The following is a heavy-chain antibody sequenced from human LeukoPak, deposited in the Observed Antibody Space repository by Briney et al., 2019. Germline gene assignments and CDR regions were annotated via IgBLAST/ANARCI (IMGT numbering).Heavy chain of an antibody. CDR2: INSDGSST. Sequence: GGSLRLSCAASGFTFSSYWMHWVRQAPGKGLVWVSRINSDGSSTNYADSVKGRFTISRDNAKNSLYLQMNSLRAEDTAVYYCARDLDSSGYYYVYYGMDVWGQGTTVTVSS. J-gene: IGHJ6*02. V-gene: IGHV3-74*01. CDR3: ARDLDSSGYYYVYYGMDV. D-gene: IGHD3-22*01. CDR1: GFTFSSYW.